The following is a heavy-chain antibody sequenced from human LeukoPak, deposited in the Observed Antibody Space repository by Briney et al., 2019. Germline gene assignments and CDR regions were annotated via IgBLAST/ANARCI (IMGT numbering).Heavy chain of an antibody. Sequence: GASVKVSCKASGYTFTSYGISWVRQAPGQGLEWMGWISAYNGNTNYAQKLQGRVTMTTDTSTSTAYMELRSLRSDDTAVYYCARDRFAIDHIVVVTAIYYYYGMDVWGQGTTVTVSS. V-gene: IGHV1-18*01. CDR1: GYTFTSYG. CDR2: ISAYNGNT. J-gene: IGHJ6*02. D-gene: IGHD2-21*02. CDR3: ARDRFAIDHIVVVTAIYYYYGMDV.